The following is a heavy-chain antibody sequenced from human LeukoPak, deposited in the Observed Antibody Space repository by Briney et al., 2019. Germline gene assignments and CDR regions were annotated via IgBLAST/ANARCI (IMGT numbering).Heavy chain of an antibody. D-gene: IGHD3-10*01. Sequence: PGGSLRLSCAASGFTFSSYVMSWVRQAPGKGLEWVSAISGSGGSTYYADSVKGRFTISRDNSKNTLYLQMNSLRAEDTAVYYCAKDTLGGAARIRALLIDYWGQGTLVTVSS. CDR3: AKDTLGGAARIRALLIDY. V-gene: IGHV3-23*01. CDR2: ISGSGGST. CDR1: GFTFSSYV. J-gene: IGHJ4*02.